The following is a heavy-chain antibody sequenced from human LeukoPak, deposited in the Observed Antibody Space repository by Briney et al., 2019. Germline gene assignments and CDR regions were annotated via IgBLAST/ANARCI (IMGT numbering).Heavy chain of an antibody. CDR2: INGSGGRT. D-gene: IGHD1-26*01. J-gene: IGHJ5*02. Sequence: GGSLRLSCAASGFTFSNYAMSWVRQAPGKGLEWVSDINGSGGRTYYADSVKGRFTISRDNAKNSLYLQMNSLRAEDTAVYYCARDGTGGRSGSSRPFDPWGQGTLVTVSS. CDR1: GFTFSNYA. CDR3: ARDGTGGRSGSSRPFDP. V-gene: IGHV3-23*01.